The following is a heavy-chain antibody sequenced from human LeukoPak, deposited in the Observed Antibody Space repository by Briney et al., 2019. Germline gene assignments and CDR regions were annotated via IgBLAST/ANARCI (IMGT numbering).Heavy chain of an antibody. Sequence: GGSLRLSCAASGFTFDDYAMHWVRQAPGKGLEWVSLISGDGGSTYYADSVKGRFTISRDNSKSSLYLQMNSLRTEDTALYYCAKDKWFGGYSSGPVDYWGQGTLVTVSS. CDR2: ISGDGGST. CDR1: GFTFDDYA. D-gene: IGHD6-19*01. CDR3: AKDKWFGGYSSGPVDY. J-gene: IGHJ4*02. V-gene: IGHV3-43*02.